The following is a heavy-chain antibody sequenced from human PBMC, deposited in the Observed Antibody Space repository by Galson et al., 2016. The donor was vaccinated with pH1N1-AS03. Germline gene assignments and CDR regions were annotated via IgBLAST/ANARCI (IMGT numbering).Heavy chain of an antibody. CDR3: ARMQWLLPQYYFNC. CDR1: GFTFSSYG. J-gene: IGHJ4*02. CDR2: ISDSGDNT. Sequence: SLRLSCAASGFTFSSYGMNWVRQPPGKGLEWVSAISDSGDNTYYAGSVKGRFSISRDNSKNTLFLQMDSLRAEDTAVYFCARMQWLLPQYYFNCWGQGTLVTVSS. V-gene: IGHV3-23*01. D-gene: IGHD6-19*01.